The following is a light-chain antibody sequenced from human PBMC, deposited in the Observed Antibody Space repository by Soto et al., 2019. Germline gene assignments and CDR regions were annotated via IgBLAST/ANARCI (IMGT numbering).Light chain of an antibody. V-gene: IGLV2-14*01. CDR2: DVS. Sequence: QSVRTQPASVSGSPGQSITISCTGTSSDVGGYNYVSWYQQHPGKAPKLMIYDVSNRPSGVSNRFSGSKSGNTASLTISGLQAEDEADYYCCSYTSSSTYVFGTGTKVTDL. CDR3: CSYTSSSTYV. CDR1: SSDVGGYNY. J-gene: IGLJ1*01.